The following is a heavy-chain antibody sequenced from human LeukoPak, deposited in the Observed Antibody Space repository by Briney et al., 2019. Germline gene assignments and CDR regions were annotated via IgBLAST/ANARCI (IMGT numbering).Heavy chain of an antibody. CDR1: GFTFDDYG. J-gene: IGHJ4*02. D-gene: IGHD5-12*01. CDR3: ARGYSGYDWGYYFDY. CDR2: INWNGGST. Sequence: PGGSLRLSCAASGFTFDDYGMNWVRQAPGKGLESVSGINWNGGSTGYADSVKGRFTISRDNAKNSLYLQMNSLRAEDTALYYCARGYSGYDWGYYFDYWGQGTLVTVSS. V-gene: IGHV3-20*04.